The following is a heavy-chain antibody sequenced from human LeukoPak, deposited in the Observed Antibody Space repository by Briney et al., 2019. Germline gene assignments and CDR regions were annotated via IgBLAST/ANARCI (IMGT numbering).Heavy chain of an antibody. D-gene: IGHD1-26*01. J-gene: IGHJ5*02. CDR3: AKAAGYSTIYWFDP. CDR2: IYYSGSS. CDR1: GGSIRSFR. V-gene: IGHV4-59*01. Sequence: SETLSLTCTVSGGSIRSFRWSWIRQPPGKGLEFIGYIYYSGSSNYNPSLKSRATMSVDTSKNQFFLKLNSVTAADTAVYYCAKAAGYSTIYWFDPWGQGTLVTVSS.